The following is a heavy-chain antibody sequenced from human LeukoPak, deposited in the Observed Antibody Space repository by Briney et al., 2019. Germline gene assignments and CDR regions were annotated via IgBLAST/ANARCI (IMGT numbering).Heavy chain of an antibody. V-gene: IGHV3-21*01. D-gene: IGHD3-22*01. Sequence: GGSLRLSCEGSGFTFDSYAMSWVRQSPGKGLEWVSCISSSSSYIYYADSVKGRFTISRDNAKNSLYLQMNSLRAEDTAVYYCARVGSVGYYYDSSGYSSDYWGQGTLVTVSS. CDR3: ARVGSVGYYYDSSGYSSDY. CDR1: GFTFDSYA. J-gene: IGHJ4*02. CDR2: ISSSSSYI.